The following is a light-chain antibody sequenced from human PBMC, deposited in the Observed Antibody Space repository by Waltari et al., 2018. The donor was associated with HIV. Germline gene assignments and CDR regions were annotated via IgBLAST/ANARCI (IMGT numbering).Light chain of an antibody. V-gene: IGLV3-10*01. Sequence: SYELTQPPSASVPPGQPARLTCSGDALPKKDAYWYQHTSGQAPVLVIYEESKRPSGIPERFSGSSSGTMATVTISGAQVEDEADYYCYSTDSSGNHRVFGGGTKLTV. CDR3: YSTDSSGNHRV. CDR2: EES. CDR1: ALPKKD. J-gene: IGLJ2*01.